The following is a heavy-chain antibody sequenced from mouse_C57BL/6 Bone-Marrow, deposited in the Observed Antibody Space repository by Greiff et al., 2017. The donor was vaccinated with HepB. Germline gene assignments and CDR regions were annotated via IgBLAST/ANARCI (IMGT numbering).Heavy chain of an antibody. CDR2: IWSGGST. CDR3: AKKEGYGNSYYAMDY. CDR1: GFSLTSYG. V-gene: IGHV2-4*01. D-gene: IGHD2-10*02. J-gene: IGHJ4*01. Sequence: QVQLKQSGPGLVQPSQSLSITCTVSGFSLTSYGVHWVRQPPGKGLEWLGVIWSGGSTDYNAAFISRLSISKDNSKSQVFFKMNSLQADDTAIYYCAKKEGYGNSYYAMDYWGQGTSVTVSS.